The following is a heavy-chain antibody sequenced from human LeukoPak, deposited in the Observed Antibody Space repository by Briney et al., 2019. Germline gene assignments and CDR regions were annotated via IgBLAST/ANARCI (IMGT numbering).Heavy chain of an antibody. CDR2: ISYDGSNK. CDR1: GFTFSSYW. J-gene: IGHJ4*02. V-gene: IGHV3-30*03. D-gene: IGHD2-15*01. CDR3: ASGYYTH. Sequence: GGSLRLSCAASGFTFSSYWMSWVRQAPGKGLEWVAVISYDGSNKYYADSVKGRFTISRDNSKNTLYLQMNSLRAEDTAVYYCASGYYTHWGQGTLVTVSS.